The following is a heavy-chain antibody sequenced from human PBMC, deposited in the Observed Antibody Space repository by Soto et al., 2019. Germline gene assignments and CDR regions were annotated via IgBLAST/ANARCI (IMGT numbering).Heavy chain of an antibody. CDR1: GYTFTSYD. D-gene: IGHD3-3*01. CDR2: MNPNSGNT. CDR3: ASPARNYDFWSGYSFDI. J-gene: IGHJ3*02. V-gene: IGHV1-8*01. Sequence: QVQLVQSGAEVKKPGASVKVSCKASGYTFTSYDINWVRQATGQGLEWMGWMNPNSGNTGYAQKFQGRVTMTRNTSXSXXDMELSSLRSEDTAVYYCASPARNYDFWSGYSFDIWGQGTMVTVSS.